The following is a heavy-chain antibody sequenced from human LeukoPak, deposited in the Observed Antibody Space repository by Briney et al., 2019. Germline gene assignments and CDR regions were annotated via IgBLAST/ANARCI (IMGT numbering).Heavy chain of an antibody. Sequence: ASVKVSCMASGYTFTSYDINWVRQATGQGLEWMGWMNPNSGNTGYAQKFQGRVTMTRNTSISTAYMELSSLRSEDTAVYYCARVDIVVVPAAMTYYYYGMDVWGQGTTVTVSS. CDR2: MNPNSGNT. V-gene: IGHV1-8*01. D-gene: IGHD2-2*01. CDR1: GYTFTSYD. J-gene: IGHJ6*02. CDR3: ARVDIVVVPAAMTYYYYGMDV.